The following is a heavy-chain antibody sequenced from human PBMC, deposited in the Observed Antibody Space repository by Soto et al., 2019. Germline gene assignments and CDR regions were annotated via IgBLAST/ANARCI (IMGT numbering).Heavy chain of an antibody. Sequence: QVQLVQSGAEVKKPGSSVKVSCKASGGTFSNYAITWVRQAPGQGLEWLGRIIPIFGSANYAQKFQGRVTITADESKTTAYMELSSLRSDDTAVYYCAKEGGQAGYFGNWFDPWGQGTLVTVSS. J-gene: IGHJ5*02. D-gene: IGHD5-12*01. CDR2: IIPIFGSA. V-gene: IGHV1-69*15. CDR1: GGTFSNYA. CDR3: AKEGGQAGYFGNWFDP.